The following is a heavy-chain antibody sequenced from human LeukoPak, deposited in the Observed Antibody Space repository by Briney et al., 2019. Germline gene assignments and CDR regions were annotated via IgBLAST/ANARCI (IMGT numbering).Heavy chain of an antibody. D-gene: IGHD3-22*01. CDR1: GYPFIGNY. Sequence: ASVKVSCKASGYPFIGNYIHWVRQAPGQGLEWMGWINPNSGGTQYSQKFQGRVTLTRDTSIATGYMELSGLTSDDTAVYYCASLSYYDLSGYFYWGQGTLVTVSS. J-gene: IGHJ4*02. V-gene: IGHV1-2*02. CDR3: ASLSYYDLSGYFY. CDR2: INPNSGGT.